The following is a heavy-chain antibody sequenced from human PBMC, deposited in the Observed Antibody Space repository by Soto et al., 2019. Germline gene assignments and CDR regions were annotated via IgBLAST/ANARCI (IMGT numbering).Heavy chain of an antibody. D-gene: IGHD3-16*01. Sequence: EVQLVESGGGMVQPGGSLKLSCAVSGFTFSSHAMNWVRQAPGKGLECVAYIHGTRSIIYYADSVKGRFTISRDNAKNSLYQQMDSMRDEDKALYYCARDARNADYEYWGQGTLVTGSS. CDR3: ARDARNADYEY. CDR2: IHGTRSII. J-gene: IGHJ4*02. CDR1: GFTFSSHA. V-gene: IGHV3-48*02.